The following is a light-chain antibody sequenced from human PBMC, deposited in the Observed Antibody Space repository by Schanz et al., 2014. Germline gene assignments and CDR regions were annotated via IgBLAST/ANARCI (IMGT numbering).Light chain of an antibody. CDR3: QQSYSAPYT. CDR1: QSVNIKF. CDR2: SAS. J-gene: IGKJ2*01. V-gene: IGKV3-20*01. Sequence: DIVLTQSPGTLSLSPGERATLSCRASQSVNIKFLAWYQQTPGQPPRLLIYSASSRATGVPDRFSGSGSGTDFTLTISSLQPEDFATYYCQQSYSAPYTFGQGTKLAIK.